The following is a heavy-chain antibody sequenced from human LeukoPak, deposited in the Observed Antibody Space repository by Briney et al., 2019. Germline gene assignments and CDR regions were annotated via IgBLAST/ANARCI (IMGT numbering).Heavy chain of an antibody. D-gene: IGHD3-3*01. Sequence: GGSLRLSCAASGFTFSSHWMSWVRQAPGKGLEWVANIKQDGSEKYYVDSVKGRFTISRDNAKNSLYLQINSLRAEDTAVYFCARSNDFWSGYLDYWGQGTLVTVSS. CDR1: GFTFSSHW. CDR3: ARSNDFWSGYLDY. CDR2: IKQDGSEK. V-gene: IGHV3-7*01. J-gene: IGHJ4*02.